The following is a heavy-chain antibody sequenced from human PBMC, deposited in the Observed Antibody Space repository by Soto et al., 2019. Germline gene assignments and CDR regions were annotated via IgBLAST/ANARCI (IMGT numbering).Heavy chain of an antibody. Sequence: GGSLRLSCAASGFTFSSYGMHWVRQAPGKGLEWVAVIWYDGSNKYYADSVKGRFTISRDNSKNTLYLQMNSLRAEDTAVYYCARDYYYDRARRLFDYWGQGTLVTVSS. CDR3: ARDYYYDRARRLFDY. D-gene: IGHD3-22*01. V-gene: IGHV3-33*01. J-gene: IGHJ4*02. CDR2: IWYDGSNK. CDR1: GFTFSSYG.